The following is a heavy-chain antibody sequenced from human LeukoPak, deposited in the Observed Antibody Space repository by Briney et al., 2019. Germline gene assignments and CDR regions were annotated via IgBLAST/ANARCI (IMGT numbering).Heavy chain of an antibody. CDR1: GLIFSNYG. Sequence: PGGSLRLSCAVSGLIFSNYGMIWVRQAPGKGLEWVSGISGDGGTTYYADSVKGRFTISRDNSKNTLFLQMNSLRVEDTAAYYCAKDRGIWGQGTMVTVSS. V-gene: IGHV3-23*01. CDR2: ISGDGGTT. CDR3: AKDRGI. J-gene: IGHJ3*02.